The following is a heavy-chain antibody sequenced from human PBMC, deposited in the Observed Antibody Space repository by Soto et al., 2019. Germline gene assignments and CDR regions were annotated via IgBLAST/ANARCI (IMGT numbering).Heavy chain of an antibody. CDR2: FYTSGST. J-gene: IGHJ5*02. CDR3: ERLNAMRWFDP. CDR1: GVSISTFY. D-gene: IGHD1-1*01. Sequence: PSETLSLTCTVSGVSISTFYWSWIRQPAGKGLEWIGHFYTSGSTNYNPSLKSRVTMSVDTSKNQFSLKLSSVTAADTAVYYCERLNAMRWFDPWGQGTLVTVSS. V-gene: IGHV4-4*07.